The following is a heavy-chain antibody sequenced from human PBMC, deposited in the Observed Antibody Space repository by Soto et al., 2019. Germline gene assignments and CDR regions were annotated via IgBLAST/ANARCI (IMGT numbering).Heavy chain of an antibody. CDR2: IIPIFGTA. CDR1: GGTFSSYA. V-gene: IGHV1-69*12. CDR3: ARLGACYGRVY. J-gene: IGHJ4*02. Sequence: QVQLVQSGAEVKKPGSSVKVSCKASGGTFSSYAISWVRQAPGQGLEWMGGIIPIFGTANYAQKFQGRVTLTAGDSTSTAYMEFSSLRSEDTAVYYCARLGACYGRVYWGQGTLVTFSS. D-gene: IGHD5-18*01.